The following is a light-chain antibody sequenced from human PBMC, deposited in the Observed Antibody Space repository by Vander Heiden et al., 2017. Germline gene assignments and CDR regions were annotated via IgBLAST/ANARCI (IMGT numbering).Light chain of an antibody. Sequence: SYALTHPPSVSVAPGQTARVPCGGNNIGVKSVHWYQQKPGQAPVLVVCDGCDRPSGIPERFSGSRSGHTATLTISRVEAGDEADYYCLIWDSSSDHQVFGTGTQVTVL. CDR2: DGC. J-gene: IGLJ1*01. CDR3: LIWDSSSDHQV. V-gene: IGLV3-21*02. CDR1: NIGVKS.